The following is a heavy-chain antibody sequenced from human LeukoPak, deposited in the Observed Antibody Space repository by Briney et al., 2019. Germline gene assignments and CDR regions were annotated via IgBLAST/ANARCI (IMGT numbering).Heavy chain of an antibody. CDR1: GYTFTSYA. D-gene: IGHD1-26*01. Sequence: WASVKVSCKASGYTFTSYAMHWVRQAPGQRLEWMGWINAGNGNTKYSQKFQGRVTITRDTSASTAYMELSSLRSEDTAVYYCARDKGSYYRNWFGPWGQGTLVTVSS. CDR3: ARDKGSYYRNWFGP. J-gene: IGHJ5*02. CDR2: INAGNGNT. V-gene: IGHV1-3*01.